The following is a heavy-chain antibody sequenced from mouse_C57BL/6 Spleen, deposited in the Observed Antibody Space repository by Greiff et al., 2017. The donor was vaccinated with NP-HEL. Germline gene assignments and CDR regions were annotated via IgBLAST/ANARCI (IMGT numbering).Heavy chain of an antibody. D-gene: IGHD2-1*01. CDR2: ISYDGSN. CDR1: GYSITSGYY. CDR3: AIYYGNYWYFDV. Sequence: EVQRVESGPGLVKPSQSLSLTCSVTGYSITSGYYWNWIRQFPGNKLEWMGYISYDGSNNYNPSLKNRISITRDTSKNQFFLKLNSVTTEDTATYYCAIYYGNYWYFDVWGTGTTVTVSS. J-gene: IGHJ1*03. V-gene: IGHV3-6*01.